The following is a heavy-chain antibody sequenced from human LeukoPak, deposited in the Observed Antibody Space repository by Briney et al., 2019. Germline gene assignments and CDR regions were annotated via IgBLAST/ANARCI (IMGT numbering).Heavy chain of an antibody. Sequence: PSETLSRTCAVSGYSVSSGYYWGWIRQPPRKGLEWIGSIYHSGSTYYNPSLKSRVTISVDTSTNQFSLKLSSVTATDAAIYYCERERSSSSDYWGQGTLVTVSS. D-gene: IGHD6-6*01. CDR3: ERERSSSSDY. CDR2: IYHSGST. V-gene: IGHV4-38-2*02. CDR1: GYSVSSGYY. J-gene: IGHJ4*02.